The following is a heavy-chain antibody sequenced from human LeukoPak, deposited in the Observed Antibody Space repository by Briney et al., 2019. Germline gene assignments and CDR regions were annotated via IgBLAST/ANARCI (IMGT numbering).Heavy chain of an antibody. CDR2: LYYSGNT. CDR3: ARHDHRSYIYYYHYMDV. J-gene: IGHJ6*03. D-gene: IGHD1-26*01. Sequence: SETLSLTCTVSGDSISSYYWSWIRQPPGKGLEWIGYLYYSGNTNYNPSLKSRVAISVDTSKNQLSLKLSSVTAADTAVYYCARHDHRSYIYYYHYMDVWGKGTSVTVSS. CDR1: GDSISSYY. V-gene: IGHV4-59*01.